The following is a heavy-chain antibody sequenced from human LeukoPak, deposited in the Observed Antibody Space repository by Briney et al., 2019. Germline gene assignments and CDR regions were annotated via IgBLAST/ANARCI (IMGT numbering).Heavy chain of an antibody. CDR1: GGSINSGSYY. CDR3: ARAPGCTSHQFDS. D-gene: IGHD2-8*01. Sequence: TPSESLSLTCTVSGGSINSGSYYWNWLRQPPGKGLEWIGYIYSSWSTNYYPSLTSRVTISADTSKIQFSLKLTSVTAADTAVYYWARAPGCTSHQFDSWGQGTLVTVSS. V-gene: IGHV4-61*01. CDR2: IYSSWST. J-gene: IGHJ4*02.